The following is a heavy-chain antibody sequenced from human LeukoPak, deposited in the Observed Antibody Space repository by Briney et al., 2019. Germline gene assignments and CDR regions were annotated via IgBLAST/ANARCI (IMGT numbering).Heavy chain of an antibody. J-gene: IGHJ4*02. V-gene: IGHV3-33*01. CDR3: ARLMSAYSWYFDY. CDR2: IGYDGSKK. CDR1: GFTFSSYA. Sequence: GGSLRLSCATSGFTFSSYAMHWVRQAPGKGLEWVAAIGYDGSKKYYVDSVKGRFSISRDNPKNTLYLQMNSLRAEDTAVYYCARLMSAYSWYFDYWGQGTLVTVSS. D-gene: IGHD3-16*01.